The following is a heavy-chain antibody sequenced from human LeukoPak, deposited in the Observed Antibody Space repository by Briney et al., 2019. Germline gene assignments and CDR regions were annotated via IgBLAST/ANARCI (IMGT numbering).Heavy chain of an antibody. V-gene: IGHV4-59*12. J-gene: IGHJ6*03. CDR1: GGSISSYY. Sequence: SETLSLTCTVSGGSISSYYWSWIRQPPGKGLEWIGYIYYSGSTNYNPSLKSRVTISVDTSKSQFSLKVSSVTAADTAVYYCARDRFDDSSGYYYHYYYYMDVWGKGTTVTVSS. CDR3: ARDRFDDSSGYYYHYYYYMDV. CDR2: IYYSGST. D-gene: IGHD3-22*01.